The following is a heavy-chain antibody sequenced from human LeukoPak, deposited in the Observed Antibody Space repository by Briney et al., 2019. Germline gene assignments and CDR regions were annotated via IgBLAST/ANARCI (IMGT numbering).Heavy chain of an antibody. CDR1: GFTFSSYA. CDR3: ARRRGATRSLDW. D-gene: IGHD1-26*01. V-gene: IGHV3-30*01. CDR2: ISYDGSNK. Sequence: GGSLRLSCAASGFTFSSYAMHWVRQAPGKGLEWVAVISYDGSNKYYADSVKGRFTISRDNSKNTLYLQMNSLRAEDTAVYYCARRRGATRSLDWWGQGTLVTVSS. J-gene: IGHJ4*02.